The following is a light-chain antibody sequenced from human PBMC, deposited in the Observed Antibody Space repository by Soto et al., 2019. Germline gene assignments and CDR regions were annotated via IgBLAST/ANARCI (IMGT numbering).Light chain of an antibody. V-gene: IGKV1-5*03. J-gene: IGKJ2*01. Sequence: DIQMTQFPSTLSASVGDRVTITCRASQSISAWLAWYQLKPGKAPNLLISRASTLDSGVPSRFSGSGSGTEFTLTISSLQPDDFATYSCQQYNAYPFTFGQGTILQVK. CDR2: RAS. CDR1: QSISAW. CDR3: QQYNAYPFT.